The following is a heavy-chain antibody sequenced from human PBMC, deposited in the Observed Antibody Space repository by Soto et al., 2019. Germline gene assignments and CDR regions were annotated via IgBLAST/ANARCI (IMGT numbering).Heavy chain of an antibody. J-gene: IGHJ4*02. Sequence: PSETLSLTCTVSGWSINTYYWSWIRQPPGKGLEWIGYIYYRANPNYNPSLKSRVTISQDTSKNQFSLKLSSVTAADTAVYYCARENCSGGSCYYDYWGQGTLVTVSS. CDR2: IYYRANP. CDR3: ARENCSGGSCYYDY. D-gene: IGHD2-15*01. V-gene: IGHV4-59*12. CDR1: GWSINTYY.